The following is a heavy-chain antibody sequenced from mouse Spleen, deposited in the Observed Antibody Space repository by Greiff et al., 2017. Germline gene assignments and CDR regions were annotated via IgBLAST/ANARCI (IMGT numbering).Heavy chain of an antibody. J-gene: IGHJ4*01. CDR3: ARYDGYYKGGAMDY. V-gene: IGHV1-26*01. Sequence: EVQLQQSGPELVEPGASVKISCKASGYTFTDYYMNWVKQSHGKSLEWIGDINPNNGGTSYNQKFKGKATLTVDKSSSTAYMELRSLTSEDSAVYYCARYDGYYKGGAMDYWGQGTSVTVSS. CDR1: GYTFTDYY. D-gene: IGHD2-3*01. CDR2: INPNNGGT.